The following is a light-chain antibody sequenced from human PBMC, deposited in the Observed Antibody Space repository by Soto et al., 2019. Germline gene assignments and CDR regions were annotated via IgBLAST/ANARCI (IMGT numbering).Light chain of an antibody. V-gene: IGKV3-15*01. J-gene: IGKJ5*01. Sequence: EIVMTQFSATMSVSPGDRATLSCRASQSVSSNLAWYQQKPGQAPRLLIYGASTRATGIPARFSGSGSGTEFTLTISSLQSEDFAVYYCQQYNNWPITFGQGTRLEI. CDR2: GAS. CDR1: QSVSSN. CDR3: QQYNNWPIT.